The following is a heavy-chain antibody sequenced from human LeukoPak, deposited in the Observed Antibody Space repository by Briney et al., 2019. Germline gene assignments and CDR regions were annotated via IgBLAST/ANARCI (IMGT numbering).Heavy chain of an antibody. CDR1: GLTFSNAW. Sequence: GGSLRLSCAASGLTFSNAWMSWVRQAPGKRLEWVGRIKSKTDGGTTDYAAPVKGRFTISRDDSKNTLYLQMNSLKTEDTAVYYCATGLSGSYSHGNYWGQGTLVTVSS. CDR3: ATGLSGSYSHGNY. V-gene: IGHV3-15*01. J-gene: IGHJ4*02. D-gene: IGHD1-26*01. CDR2: IKSKTDGGTT.